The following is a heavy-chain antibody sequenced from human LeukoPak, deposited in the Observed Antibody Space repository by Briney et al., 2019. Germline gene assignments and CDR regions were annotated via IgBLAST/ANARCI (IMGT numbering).Heavy chain of an antibody. J-gene: IGHJ4*02. D-gene: IGHD3-22*01. Sequence: GGSLRLSCAASGFTFSSYAMSWVRQAPGKGLEWVSAISGSGGSTYYAASVKGRFTISRDNSKNTLYLQMNSLRAEDTAVYYCASYYYDGSGYPSPLDYWGQGTLVTVSS. CDR3: ASYYYDGSGYPSPLDY. CDR2: ISGSGGST. V-gene: IGHV3-23*01. CDR1: GFTFSSYA.